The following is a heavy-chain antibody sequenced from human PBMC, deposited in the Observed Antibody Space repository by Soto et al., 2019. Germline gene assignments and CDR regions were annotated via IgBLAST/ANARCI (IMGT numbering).Heavy chain of an antibody. Sequence: QVQLVQSGADVKKPGSSVKVSCKTSGGSFGRSAISWVRQAPAQGLEWMGEIIPVFDKANYAQNFQGRLTITADELTGTVFMDLSSLRSEDTAVYFCATLRRDWGDAFDLGGLGTFVTVSS. CDR1: GGSFGRSA. D-gene: IGHD3-16*01. V-gene: IGHV1-69*01. CDR3: ATLRRDWGDAFDL. CDR2: IIPVFDKA. J-gene: IGHJ3*01.